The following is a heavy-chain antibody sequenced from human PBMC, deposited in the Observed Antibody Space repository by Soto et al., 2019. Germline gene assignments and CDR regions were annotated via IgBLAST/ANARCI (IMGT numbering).Heavy chain of an antibody. D-gene: IGHD1-26*01. Sequence: QVQLVQSGAEVKKPGSSVKVSCKASGGTFSSYAISWVRQAPGPGLEWLGGVITIFGTANYAQKLQGRVTITADKSTSTACMEVSSLRSEDTAVYYCAGVGLLGAPVEGMDVWGQGTTVTVS. V-gene: IGHV1-69*06. CDR1: GGTFSSYA. CDR3: AGVGLLGAPVEGMDV. CDR2: VITIFGTA. J-gene: IGHJ6*02.